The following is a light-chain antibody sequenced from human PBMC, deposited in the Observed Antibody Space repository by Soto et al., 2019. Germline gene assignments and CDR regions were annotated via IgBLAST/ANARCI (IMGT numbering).Light chain of an antibody. V-gene: IGKV1-39*01. J-gene: IGKJ2*01. CDR1: QNIFTY. Sequence: DIQMTQSPASLSASIGDRVIITCRASQNIFTYLNWYQQRPGQAPNLLIYATSNLQSGVPSRFSGSGSGTDFTLTISSLQPEDFATYYCQHSYSSPTFGQGTKVDIK. CDR3: QHSYSSPT. CDR2: ATS.